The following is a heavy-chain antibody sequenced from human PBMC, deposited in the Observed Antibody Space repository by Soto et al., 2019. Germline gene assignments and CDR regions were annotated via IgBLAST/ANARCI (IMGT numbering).Heavy chain of an antibody. CDR2: IFSNDEK. V-gene: IGHV2-26*01. J-gene: IGHJ5*02. Sequence: QVTLKESGPVLVKPTETLTLTCTVSGFSLSNARMGVSWIRQPPGKALQWLAHIFSNDEKSYSTSLKSRLTISRDTSKRQVVLTMTNRDPVDTATYYCARIERITMVRGVYNWFDPWGQGTLVIVST. CDR3: ARIERITMVRGVYNWFDP. CDR1: GFSLSNARMG. D-gene: IGHD3-10*01.